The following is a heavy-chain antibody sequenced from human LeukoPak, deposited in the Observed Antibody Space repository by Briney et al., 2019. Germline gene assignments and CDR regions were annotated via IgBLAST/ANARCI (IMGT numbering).Heavy chain of an antibody. CDR3: AREHYYGSGSYPNY. CDR1: GFTFSSYG. Sequence: GGSLRLSCAASGFTFSSYGMHWVRQAPGKGLGWAAFISYDGTNKYYADSVKGRFTISRDNSENTVYLQMNSLRAGDTAVYYCAREHYYGSGSYPNYWGQGTLVTVSS. J-gene: IGHJ4*02. CDR2: ISYDGTNK. D-gene: IGHD3-10*01. V-gene: IGHV3-30*19.